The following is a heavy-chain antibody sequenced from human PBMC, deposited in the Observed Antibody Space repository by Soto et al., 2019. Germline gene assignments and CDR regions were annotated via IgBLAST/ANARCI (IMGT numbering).Heavy chain of an antibody. Sequence: SETLALTCAFSGGSFTIKNWWTWFRQPPGQGLEWIGEIYRTGSTNYNPSLKSRVTISLDKSENQFSLKVTSLTAADTAVYYCASRDPGTSVDYWGQGTLVTVS. CDR3: ASRDPGTSVDY. V-gene: IGHV4-4*02. J-gene: IGHJ4*02. CDR2: IYRTGST. CDR1: GGSFTIKNW. D-gene: IGHD1-7*01.